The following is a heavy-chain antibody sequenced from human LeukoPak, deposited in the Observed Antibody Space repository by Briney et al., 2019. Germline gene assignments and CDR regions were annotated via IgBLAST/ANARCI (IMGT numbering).Heavy chain of an antibody. J-gene: IGHJ5*02. Sequence: ASVKVSCKASGYTFTGYYMHWVRQAPGQGLEWMGWINPNSGGTNYAQKFQGRVTMTRDTSISTAYMELSRLRSDDTAVYYCARKGYSSSSKADNWFDPWGQGTLVTVSS. CDR2: INPNSGGT. CDR3: ARKGYSSSSKADNWFDP. CDR1: GYTFTGYY. D-gene: IGHD6-6*01. V-gene: IGHV1-2*02.